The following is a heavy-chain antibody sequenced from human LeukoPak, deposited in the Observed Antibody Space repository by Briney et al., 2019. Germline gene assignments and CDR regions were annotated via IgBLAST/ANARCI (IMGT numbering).Heavy chain of an antibody. V-gene: IGHV3-9*01. CDR2: ITWNSGSI. CDR3: AAGAGITRY. D-gene: IGHD3-10*01. CDR1: GFTFTNYA. J-gene: IGHJ4*02. Sequence: PGGSLRLSCAASGFTFTNYAMSWVRQAPGKGLEWVSGITWNSGSIAYADSVKGRFTISRDNAKNSLYLQVNSLRSEDTALYYCAAGAGITRYWGQGTLVTVSS.